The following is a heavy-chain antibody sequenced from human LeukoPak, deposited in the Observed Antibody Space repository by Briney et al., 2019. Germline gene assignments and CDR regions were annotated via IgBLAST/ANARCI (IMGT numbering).Heavy chain of an antibody. CDR3: ARDPADRGSGSYYYFDY. CDR2: IWYDGSNK. Sequence: GGSLRLPCAASGFTFSSYGMHWVRQAPGKGLEWVAVIWYDGSNKYYADSVKGRFTISRDNSKNTLYLQMNSLRAEDTAVYYCARDPADRGSGSYYYFDYWGQGTLVTVSS. J-gene: IGHJ4*02. D-gene: IGHD1-26*01. CDR1: GFTFSSYG. V-gene: IGHV3-33*01.